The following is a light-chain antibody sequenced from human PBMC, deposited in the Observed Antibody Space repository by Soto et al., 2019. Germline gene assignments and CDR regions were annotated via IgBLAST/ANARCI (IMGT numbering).Light chain of an antibody. CDR1: QSVSSN. CDR2: GAS. J-gene: IGKJ5*01. CDR3: QQYSDWPST. Sequence: EIGMTQSPATLSVSPGERVTRSCRASQSVSSNLAWYQQKPGQAPRLLIYGASTRATGIPARFSGSGSETEFTLTISSLQSEDFAVYHCQQYSDWPSTFGQGTRLEI. V-gene: IGKV3-15*01.